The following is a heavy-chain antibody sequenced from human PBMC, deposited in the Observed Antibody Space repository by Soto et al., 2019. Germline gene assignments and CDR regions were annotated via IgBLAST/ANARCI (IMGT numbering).Heavy chain of an antibody. V-gene: IGHV1-69*13. CDR1: GGTFSSYA. J-gene: IGHJ6*02. CDR2: IIPIFGTA. Sequence: GASVKVSCKASGGTFSSYAISWVRQAPGQGLEWMGGIIPIFGTANYAQKFQGRVTITADESTSTAYMELSSLRSEDTAVYYCARAMCTTIFGVDYYNFGMDVAVQGSTVTVSS. CDR3: ARAMCTTIFGVDYYNFGMDV. D-gene: IGHD3-3*01.